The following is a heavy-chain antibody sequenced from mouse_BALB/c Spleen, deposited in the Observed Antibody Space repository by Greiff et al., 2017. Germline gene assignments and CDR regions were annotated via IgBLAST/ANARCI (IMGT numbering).Heavy chain of an antibody. CDR3: AREIYYYGSSGGYWYFDV. Sequence: VKLVESGPGLVAPSQSLSITCTVSGFSLTSYGVHWVRQPPGKGLEWLGVIWAGGSTNYNSALMSRLSISKDNSKSQVFLKMNSLQTDDTAMYYCAREIYYYGSSGGYWYFDVWGAGTTVTVSS. V-gene: IGHV2-9*02. CDR2: IWAGGST. CDR1: GFSLTSYG. J-gene: IGHJ1*01. D-gene: IGHD1-1*01.